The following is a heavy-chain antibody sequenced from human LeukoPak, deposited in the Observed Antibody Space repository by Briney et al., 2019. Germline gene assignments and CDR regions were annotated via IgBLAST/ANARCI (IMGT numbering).Heavy chain of an antibody. V-gene: IGHV4-30-2*01. J-gene: IGHJ3*02. CDR1: GGSISSGGYS. CDR3: ARGRGSSSQPAQTKGSGNAFDI. Sequence: SQTLSLTCAVSGGSISSGGYSWSWLRHPPGKGLEWIAYINHSGSTYYNPSLKSRVTISVDRSKNQYSLKLSSVTAADTAVYYCARGRGSSSQPAQTKGSGNAFDIWGQGTMVTVSS. CDR2: INHSGST. D-gene: IGHD2-15*01.